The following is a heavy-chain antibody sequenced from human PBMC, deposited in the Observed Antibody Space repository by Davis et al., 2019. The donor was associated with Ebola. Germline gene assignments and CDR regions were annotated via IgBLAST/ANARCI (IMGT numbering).Heavy chain of an antibody. CDR3: AGAPNYDVLAGTSSYYFDY. V-gene: IGHV1-18*04. CDR2: TSGFNTNT. D-gene: IGHD3-9*01. J-gene: IGHJ4*02. Sequence: ASVKVSCQSSGYTFTSYGLVWVRQAPGLGLEWLGWTSGFNTNTDFAQKFQGRVTVSKGTSTNTAYMDLRSLATDDTAIYYCAGAPNYDVLAGTSSYYFDYWGQGTLVTVSS. CDR1: GYTFTSYG.